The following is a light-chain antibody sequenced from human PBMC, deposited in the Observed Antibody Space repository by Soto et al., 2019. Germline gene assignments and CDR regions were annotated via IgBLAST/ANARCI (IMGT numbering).Light chain of an antibody. CDR1: QNISNY. V-gene: IGKV1-33*01. J-gene: IGKJ3*01. CDR2: DAS. CDR3: QQYANLPPFT. Sequence: DIQMTQSPSSLSASVADRVTSTCQASQNISNYLNWYQQKPGKAPKLLIYDASNLETGVPSRFTGSGSGTDFTFTISSLQPEDIATYYCQQYANLPPFTFGPGTKVDIK.